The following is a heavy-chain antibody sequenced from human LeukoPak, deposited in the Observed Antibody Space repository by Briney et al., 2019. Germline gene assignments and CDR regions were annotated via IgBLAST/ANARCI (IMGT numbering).Heavy chain of an antibody. Sequence: GGSLRLSCAASGFTSSSYSMNWVRQAPGKGLEWVSSISSSSSYIYYADSVKGRFTISRDNAKNSLYLQMNSLKAEDTAVYYCARDNLAVAGTPDYWGQGTLVTVSS. CDR1: GFTSSSYS. CDR2: ISSSSSYI. J-gene: IGHJ4*02. D-gene: IGHD6-19*01. V-gene: IGHV3-21*01. CDR3: ARDNLAVAGTPDY.